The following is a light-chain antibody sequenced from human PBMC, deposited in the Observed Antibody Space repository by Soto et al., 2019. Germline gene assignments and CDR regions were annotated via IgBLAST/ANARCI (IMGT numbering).Light chain of an antibody. Sequence: EIVMTQSPATLSVSPGERATLPCRASQSVSSKLAWYQQKPGQAPRLLINGASTRATGIPARFSGSGSGTEFTLTISSLQSEDVAVYYCQQYNNWPRTFGQGTKLEVK. V-gene: IGKV3-15*01. J-gene: IGKJ2*01. CDR2: GAS. CDR3: QQYNNWPRT. CDR1: QSVSSK.